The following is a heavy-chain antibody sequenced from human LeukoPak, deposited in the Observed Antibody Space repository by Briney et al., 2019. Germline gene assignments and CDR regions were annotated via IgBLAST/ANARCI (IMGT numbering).Heavy chain of an antibody. V-gene: IGHV3-43D*04. D-gene: IGHD1-26*01. CDR3: ARDKGGGFSYYYYGMDV. Sequence: AGGSLRLSCAASGFNFDDYAVHWVRHAPGKGLEWVSLISWDGGTTYYADSVKGRFTISRDNSKNSLYLQMNSLRSEDTALFYCARDKGGGFSYYYYGMDVWGQGTPVTVSS. J-gene: IGHJ6*02. CDR1: GFNFDDYA. CDR2: ISWDGGTT.